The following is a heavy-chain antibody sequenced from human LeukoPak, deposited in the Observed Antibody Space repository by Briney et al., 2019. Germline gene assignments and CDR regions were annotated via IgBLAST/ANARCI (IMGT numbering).Heavy chain of an antibody. J-gene: IGHJ6*02. CDR1: GGTFSSYA. CDR3: ARVEQLSYYYYYGMDV. V-gene: IGHV1-69*04. CDR2: IIPILGIA. D-gene: IGHD5-24*01. Sequence: SVKVSCKASGGTFSSYAISWVRQAPGQGLEWMGRIIPILGIANYAQKFQGRGTITADKSTSTAYMELSSLRSEDTAVYYCARVEQLSYYYYYGMDVWGQGTTVTVSS.